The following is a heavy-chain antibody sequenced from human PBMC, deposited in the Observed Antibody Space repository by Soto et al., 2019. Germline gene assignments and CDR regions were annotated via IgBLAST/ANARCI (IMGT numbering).Heavy chain of an antibody. V-gene: IGHV1-58*01. D-gene: IGHD3-9*01. J-gene: IGHJ6*02. CDR3: AADFYDILTGYPVPYYYGMDV. CDR1: GFTFTSSA. Sequence: GASVKVSCKASGFTFTSSAAQWVRQARGQRLEWIGWIVVGSGNTNYAQKFQERVTITRDMSTSTAYMELSSLRSEDTAVYYCAADFYDILTGYPVPYYYGMDVWGQGTTVTVSS. CDR2: IVVGSGNT.